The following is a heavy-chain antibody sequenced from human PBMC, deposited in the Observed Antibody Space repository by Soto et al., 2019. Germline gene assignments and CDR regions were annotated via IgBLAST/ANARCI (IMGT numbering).Heavy chain of an antibody. CDR1: GFTFSSYE. Sequence: GGSLRLSCAASGFTFSSYEMNWVRQAPGRGLEWVSYIGSSGSGIYYADFVKGRFTISRDNAKKSLYLQMNSLRAEDTAVYYCARDSTDSGSLDYWGQGTLVTVSS. CDR2: IGSSGSGI. D-gene: IGHD1-26*01. V-gene: IGHV3-48*03. CDR3: ARDSTDSGSLDY. J-gene: IGHJ4*02.